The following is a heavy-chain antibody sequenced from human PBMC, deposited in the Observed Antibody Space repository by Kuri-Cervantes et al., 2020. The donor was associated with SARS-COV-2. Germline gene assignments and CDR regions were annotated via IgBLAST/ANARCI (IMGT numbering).Heavy chain of an antibody. CDR3: ARSHTLYSGNSSPWDY. CDR1: GYSFSDHY. D-gene: IGHD4-23*01. Sequence: ASVKVSCKAFGYSFSDHYMYWVRHAPGQGLEWMGIINPSGGSTSYAQKFQGRVTMTRDTSTSTVYMELSSLRSEDTAVYYCARSHTLYSGNSSPWDYWGQGALVTVSS. J-gene: IGHJ4*02. CDR2: INPSGGST. V-gene: IGHV1-46*01.